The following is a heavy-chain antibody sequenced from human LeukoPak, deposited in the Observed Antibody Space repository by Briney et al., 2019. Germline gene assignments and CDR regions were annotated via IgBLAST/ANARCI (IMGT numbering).Heavy chain of an antibody. D-gene: IGHD2-21*02. CDR1: GFTFSTYW. J-gene: IGHJ4*02. Sequence: GGSLRLSCAASGFTFSTYWMTWVRQAPGKGLEWVANIKQDGSEKYFVDSVKGRFTISRDNAKNSLYLQMNSLRVEDTAVYFCATGSGFIADCGGDCYYPLGYFDYWGQGSLVTVSS. CDR3: ATGSGFIADCGGDCYYPLGYFDY. CDR2: IKQDGSEK. V-gene: IGHV3-7*01.